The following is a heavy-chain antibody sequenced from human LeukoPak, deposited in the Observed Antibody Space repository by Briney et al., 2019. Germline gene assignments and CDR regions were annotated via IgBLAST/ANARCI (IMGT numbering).Heavy chain of an antibody. D-gene: IGHD3-10*01. Sequence: SETLSLTCAVYGGSFRGYYWSWIRQPPGKGLEWIGEINHSGSTNYNPSLKSRVTISVDMSKNQFSLRLSSVTAADTAVYYCARTTITMVRGVDTDYFDYWGQGTLVTVSS. CDR1: GGSFRGYY. CDR2: INHSGST. CDR3: ARTTITMVRGVDTDYFDY. V-gene: IGHV4-34*01. J-gene: IGHJ4*02.